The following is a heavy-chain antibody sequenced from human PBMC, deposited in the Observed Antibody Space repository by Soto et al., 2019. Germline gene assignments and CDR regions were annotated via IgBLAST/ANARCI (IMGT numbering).Heavy chain of an antibody. CDR2: IYYSGST. J-gene: IGHJ6*02. V-gene: IGHV4-30-4*01. CDR1: GGSISRGEYY. D-gene: IGHD1-26*01. Sequence: SETLSLTCTVSGGSISRGEYYWSWIRQPPGKGLEWIGYIYYSGSTYYNPSLKSRVTISVDTSKSQFSLKLSSVTAADTAVYYCAREEWELRRPFGMDVWGQGTTVTVSS. CDR3: AREEWELRRPFGMDV.